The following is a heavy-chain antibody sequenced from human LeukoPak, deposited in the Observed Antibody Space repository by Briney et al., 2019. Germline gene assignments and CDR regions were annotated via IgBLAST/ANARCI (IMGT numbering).Heavy chain of an antibody. V-gene: IGHV3-23*01. CDR3: AKYGSGSDFDS. J-gene: IGHJ4*02. Sequence: GGSLRLSCAASGVTFSSYGMTWVRQAPGKGLGWVSAIGGSGSNTYYADSVKGRFTISRDNSKNTLYLQMNSLRAEDTAVYYCAKYGSGSDFDSWGQGTLVTVSS. CDR1: GVTFSSYG. CDR2: IGGSGSNT. D-gene: IGHD6-19*01.